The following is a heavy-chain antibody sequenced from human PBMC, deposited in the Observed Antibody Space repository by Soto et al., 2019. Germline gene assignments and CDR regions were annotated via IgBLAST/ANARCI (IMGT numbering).Heavy chain of an antibody. D-gene: IGHD6-19*01. Sequence: SETLSLTCAVSSASISSEQRWSWVRQPPGKGLEWIGEIHHSGNTNSNPSLKSRVTMSVDKSKNQFSLNLNSLTAADTAVYYCARSFGWYAIDQWSQGTLVT. V-gene: IGHV4-4*02. CDR3: ARSFGWYAIDQ. J-gene: IGHJ4*02. CDR2: IHHSGNT. CDR1: SASISSEQR.